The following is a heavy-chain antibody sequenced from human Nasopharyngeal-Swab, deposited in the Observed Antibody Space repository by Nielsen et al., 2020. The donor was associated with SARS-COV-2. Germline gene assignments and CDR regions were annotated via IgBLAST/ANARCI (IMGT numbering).Heavy chain of an antibody. CDR3: AKPHLRYYDWLLFDY. J-gene: IGHJ4*02. V-gene: IGHV3-23*01. CDR2: ISGSGDNT. D-gene: IGHD3-9*01. Sequence: GESLKISCAGSAFTFSHYAMSWVRQAPGKGLEWVSAISGSGDNTYYADSVKGRFTISRDNPKNTLYLQMNSLRAEDTAVYYCAKPHLRYYDWLLFDYWGQGTLVTVPS. CDR1: AFTFSHYA.